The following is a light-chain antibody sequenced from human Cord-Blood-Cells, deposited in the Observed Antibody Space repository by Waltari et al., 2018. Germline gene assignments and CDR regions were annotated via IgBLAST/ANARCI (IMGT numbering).Light chain of an antibody. CDR3: QQYNNWLWT. Sequence: EIVMTQSPATLSVSPGERSTLSCRASQSVSSNLAWYQQKPGQAPRPRIYGASTRATGIPARFSGSGSGTEFTLTISSLQSEDFAVYYCQQYNNWLWTFGQGTKVEIK. V-gene: IGKV3-15*01. J-gene: IGKJ1*01. CDR1: QSVSSN. CDR2: GAS.